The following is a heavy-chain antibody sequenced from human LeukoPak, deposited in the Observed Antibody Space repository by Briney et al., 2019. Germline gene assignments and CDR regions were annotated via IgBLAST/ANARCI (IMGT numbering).Heavy chain of an antibody. V-gene: IGHV3-23*01. CDR2: IRNNGATT. D-gene: IGHD6-19*01. CDR1: GITFSSYA. CDR3: AKAYHDRGCLIDY. Sequence: GGSLRLSCAASGITFSSYAMTWVRQAPGKGLEWVASIRNNGATTDYADSVKGRFSISRDNSKNTLYLQMNSLRAEDTAVYYCAKAYHDRGCLIDYWGQGTLVTVSS. J-gene: IGHJ4*02.